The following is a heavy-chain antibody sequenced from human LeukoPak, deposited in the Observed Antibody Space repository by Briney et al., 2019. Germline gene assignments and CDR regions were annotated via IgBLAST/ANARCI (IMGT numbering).Heavy chain of an antibody. J-gene: IGHJ4*02. Sequence: GGSLRLSCAASGFTFSSYGMHWVRQAPGKGLEWVAVISYDGSNKYYADPVKGRFTISRDNSKNTLYLQMNSLRAEDTAVYYCAKDPSAASLYYDSSGYYFDYWGQGTLVTVSS. CDR2: ISYDGSNK. V-gene: IGHV3-30*18. CDR3: AKDPSAASLYYDSSGYYFDY. D-gene: IGHD3-22*01. CDR1: GFTFSSYG.